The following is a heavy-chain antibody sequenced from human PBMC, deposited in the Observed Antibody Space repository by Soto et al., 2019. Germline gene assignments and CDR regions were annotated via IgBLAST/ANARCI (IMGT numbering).Heavy chain of an antibody. J-gene: IGHJ4*02. CDR2: IHHSGST. Sequence: SETLSLTCAVSGYPISSGYYWGWIRQPPGKGLEWIGIIHHSGSTYYNPSPRSRITISVDTSKNQFSLKMPSVTAADTAVYYCARSSGYVPGGYWGQGILVTVSS. D-gene: IGHD5-12*01. CDR3: ARSSGYVPGGY. V-gene: IGHV4-38-2*01. CDR1: GYPISSGYY.